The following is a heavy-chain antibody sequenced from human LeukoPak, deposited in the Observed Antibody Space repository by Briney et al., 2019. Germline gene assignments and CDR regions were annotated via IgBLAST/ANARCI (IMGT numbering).Heavy chain of an antibody. CDR3: ARDVQDYYGSGSYYYYYDYMDV. V-gene: IGHV7-4-1*02. J-gene: IGHJ6*03. Sequence: GASVKVSCKASGYTFTSYSMNWVRQAPGQGLEWMGWINPNSGNPTYAQGFTGRFVFSLDTSVSTAYMQMSRLKAEDTAVYYCARDVQDYYGSGSYYYYYDYMDVWGKGTTVTVSS. D-gene: IGHD3-10*01. CDR1: GYTFTSYS. CDR2: INPNSGNP.